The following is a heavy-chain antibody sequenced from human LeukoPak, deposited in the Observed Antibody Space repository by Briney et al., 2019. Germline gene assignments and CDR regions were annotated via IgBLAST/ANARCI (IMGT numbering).Heavy chain of an antibody. J-gene: IGHJ1*01. CDR2: IYHSGIT. CDR1: GDSIRSSTYY. CDR3: ARAESSSSVEYFQH. Sequence: SETLSLTCTVSGDSIRSSTYYWGWIRQPPGKGLEWIGSIYHSGITYYNPSLMSRVSISVDTSKKQFSLKVSSVTAADTAVYYCARAESSSSVEYFQHWGQGTLVTVSS. D-gene: IGHD6-13*01. V-gene: IGHV4-39*07.